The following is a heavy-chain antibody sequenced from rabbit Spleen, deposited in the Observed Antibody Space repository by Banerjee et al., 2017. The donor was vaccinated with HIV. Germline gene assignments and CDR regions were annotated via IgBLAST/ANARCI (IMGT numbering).Heavy chain of an antibody. D-gene: IGHD4-1*01. CDR3: VREVAAKFNL. CDR2: IYTGSSGST. CDR1: GFSFSSGYD. Sequence: QEQLVESGGGLVQPEGSLTLTCTASGFSFSSGYDMCWVRQAPGKGLEWIACIYTGSSGSTYYANWAKGRFTITRSTSLNTVTLQLNSLTAADTATYFCVREVAAKFNLWGQGTLVTVS. V-gene: IGHV1S45*01. J-gene: IGHJ4*01.